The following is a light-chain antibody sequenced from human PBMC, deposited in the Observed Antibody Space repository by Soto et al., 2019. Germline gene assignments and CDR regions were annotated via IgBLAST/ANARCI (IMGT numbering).Light chain of an antibody. J-gene: IGKJ3*01. CDR1: QSVSSY. CDR2: DAS. V-gene: IGKV3-11*01. Sequence: EIVLTQSPATLSLSPGERATLSCRASQSVSSYLAWYQQKPGQAPRLLIYDASNRATGIPARFIGSGSGTVFTLTISSLEPEDFAVYYCQQRSNWPPAFGPGTKVDIK. CDR3: QQRSNWPPA.